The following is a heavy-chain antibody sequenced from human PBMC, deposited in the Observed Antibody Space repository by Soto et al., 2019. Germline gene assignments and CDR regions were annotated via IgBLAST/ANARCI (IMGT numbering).Heavy chain of an antibody. D-gene: IGHD4-17*01. CDR2: MNPNSGNT. Sequence: QVQLVQSGAEVKKPGASVKVSCKASGYTFTSYDINWVRQATGQGLEWMGWMNPNSGNTGYAQKFQGRVTMTGNTSISTAYMELSGLRSEDTAVYYCAGSIPAHYVSYYCGMDVWGQGPTVPVSS. J-gene: IGHJ6*02. CDR1: GYTFTSYD. CDR3: AGSIPAHYVSYYCGMDV. V-gene: IGHV1-8*01.